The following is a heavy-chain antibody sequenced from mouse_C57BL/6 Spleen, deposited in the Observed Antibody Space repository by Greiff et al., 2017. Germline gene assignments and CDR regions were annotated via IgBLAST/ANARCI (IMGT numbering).Heavy chain of an antibody. V-gene: IGHV3-6*01. J-gene: IGHJ1*03. CDR2: ISYDGSN. Sequence: EVQLQQSGPGLVKPSQSLSLTCSVTGYSITSGYYWNWIRQFPGNKLEWMGYISYDGSNNYNPSLKNRISITRDTSKNQFFLTLNSVTTEDTATYYCARGGGNYPWYFDVWGTGTTVTVSS. CDR1: GYSITSGYY. D-gene: IGHD2-1*01. CDR3: ARGGGNYPWYFDV.